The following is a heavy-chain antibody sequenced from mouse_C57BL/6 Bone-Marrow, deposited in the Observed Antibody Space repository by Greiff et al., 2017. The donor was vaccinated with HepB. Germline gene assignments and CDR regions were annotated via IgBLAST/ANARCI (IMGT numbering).Heavy chain of an antibody. CDR2: IDPSDSYT. V-gene: IGHV1-59*01. J-gene: IGHJ3*01. CDR1: GYTFTSYW. Sequence: QVQLQQPGAELVRPGTSVKLSCKASGYTFTSYWMHWVKQRPGQGLEWIGVIDPSDSYTNYNQKFKGKATLTVDTSSSTAYMQLSSLTSEDSAVYYCFYDYDWFAYWGQGTLVTVSA. CDR3: FYDYDWFAY. D-gene: IGHD2-4*01.